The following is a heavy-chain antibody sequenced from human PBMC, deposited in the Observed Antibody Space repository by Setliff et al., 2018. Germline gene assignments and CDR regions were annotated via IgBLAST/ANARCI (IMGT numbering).Heavy chain of an antibody. CDR1: GDTFNTYT. V-gene: IGHV1-69*05. J-gene: IGHJ4*02. D-gene: IGHD2-15*01. CDR3: ARRIKEGNHFFDY. Sequence: SVKVSCKASGDTFNTYTLSWVRQAPGQGLEWMGGIIPLLETVKYAQKFQGRFTISRDNAKDSLYLQMNSLRVEDTAVYYCARRIKEGNHFFDYWGQGTLVTVSS. CDR2: IIPLLETV.